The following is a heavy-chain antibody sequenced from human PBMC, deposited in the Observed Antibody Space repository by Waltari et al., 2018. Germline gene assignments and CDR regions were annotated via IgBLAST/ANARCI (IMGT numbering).Heavy chain of an antibody. CDR3: ARVDCSSTSCRGPTFDY. CDR2: IYHSGST. V-gene: IGHV4-38-2*02. CDR1: GYSISSGYY. J-gene: IGHJ4*02. D-gene: IGHD2-2*01. Sequence: QVQLQESGPGLVKPSETLSLTCTVSGYSISSGYYWGWIRQPPGKGLEWIGSIYHSGSTYYNPSLKSRVTISVDTSKNQFSLKLSSVTAADPAVYYCARVDCSSTSCRGPTFDYWGQGTLVTVSS.